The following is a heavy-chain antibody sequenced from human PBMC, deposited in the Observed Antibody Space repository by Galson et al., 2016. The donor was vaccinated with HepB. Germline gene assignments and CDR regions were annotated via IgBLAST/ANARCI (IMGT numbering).Heavy chain of an antibody. CDR2: ISLDTDRI. V-gene: IGHV3-9*01. CDR3: GKDILPGGMDV. D-gene: IGHD3-3*01. Sequence: SLRLSCAVSGFSLDRYAMHWVRLVPGKGLEWVSGISLDTDRIGYADSVKGRFIVSRDKARNSVYLQMNSLRTEDSALYYCGKDILPGGMDVWGQGTRVTVAS. J-gene: IGHJ6*02. CDR1: GFSLDRYA.